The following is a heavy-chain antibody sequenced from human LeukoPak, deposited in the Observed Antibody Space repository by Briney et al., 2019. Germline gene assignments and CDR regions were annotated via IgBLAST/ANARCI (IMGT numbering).Heavy chain of an antibody. Sequence: GGSLRLSCAASGFTFGSYVMTWVRRAPGKGLEWVSSISGSGDSTNYTDSVKGRFTISRDNSKNTLYLQMNSLRAEDTAIYYCAKVIFIQPCGFDPWGQGTLVTVSS. V-gene: IGHV3-23*01. D-gene: IGHD3-9*01. CDR1: GFTFGSYV. J-gene: IGHJ5*02. CDR3: AKVIFIQPCGFDP. CDR2: ISGSGDST.